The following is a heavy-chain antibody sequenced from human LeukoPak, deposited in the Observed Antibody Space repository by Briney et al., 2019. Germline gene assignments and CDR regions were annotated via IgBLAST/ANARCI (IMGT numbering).Heavy chain of an antibody. CDR2: ISAYNGNT. CDR1: GFTFTDYG. CDR3: SLLEYRYGYYMDF. J-gene: IGHJ4*02. V-gene: IGHV1-18*04. Sequence: GTSVKVSCKASGFTFTDYGISWVRQAPGEGLEWMGWISAYNGNTDYAQKFQGRVTMTTDTSTSTAYMELRTLRSDDTAVYYCSLLEYRYGYYMDFWGQGTLVTVSS. D-gene: IGHD5-18*01.